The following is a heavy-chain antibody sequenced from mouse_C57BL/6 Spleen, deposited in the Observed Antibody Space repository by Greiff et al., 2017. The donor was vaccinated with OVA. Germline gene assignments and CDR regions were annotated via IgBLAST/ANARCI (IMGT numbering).Heavy chain of an antibody. D-gene: IGHD1-2*01. Sequence: EVKLVESGGDLVKPGGSLKLSCAASGFTFSSYGMSWVRQTPDKRLEWVATISSGGSYTYYPDSVKGRFTISRDNAKNTLYLQMSSLKSEDTAMYYGARPPDITTEYYFDYWGQGTTLTVSA. J-gene: IGHJ2*01. CDR3: ARPPDITTEYYFDY. V-gene: IGHV5-6*01. CDR1: GFTFSSYG. CDR2: ISSGGSYT.